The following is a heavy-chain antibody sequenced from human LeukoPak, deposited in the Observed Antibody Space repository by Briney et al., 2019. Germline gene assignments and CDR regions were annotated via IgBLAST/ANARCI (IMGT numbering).Heavy chain of an antibody. D-gene: IGHD4-17*01. CDR3: ARGEDYGHYVDWFDP. CDR2: IYYSGRT. CDR1: GGTISSYY. J-gene: IGHJ5*02. V-gene: IGHV4-59*08. Sequence: SGTLSLTCTASGGTISSYYWSWIRQPPGKGLEWIGYIYYSGRTNYNPSLKSRVTILVDTSKNQFSLKLSSVPAADTAVYYCARGEDYGHYVDWFDPCGQGTLVTVSS.